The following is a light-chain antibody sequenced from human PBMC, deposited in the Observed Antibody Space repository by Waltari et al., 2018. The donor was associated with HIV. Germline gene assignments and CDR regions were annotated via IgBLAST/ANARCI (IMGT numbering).Light chain of an antibody. CDR1: SPTLGNDF. J-gene: IGLJ3*02. CDR3: GTWDSSLNAGV. CDR2: DND. V-gene: IGLV1-51*01. Sequence: QSMLTQPPSVSAAPGQKVTISCPRSSPTLGNDFVSWYKHLPGAAPKLFIYDNDNRPSGIPDRFSGSKSGASATLVITELQTGDEGDYYCGTWDSSLNAGVFGGGTKLTVL.